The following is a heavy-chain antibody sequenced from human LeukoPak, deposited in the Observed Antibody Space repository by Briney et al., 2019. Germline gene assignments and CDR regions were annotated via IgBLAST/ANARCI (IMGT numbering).Heavy chain of an antibody. V-gene: IGHV4-34*01. CDR1: GGSFSGYY. Sequence: SETLSLTCAVYGGSFSGYYWSWIRQPPGKGLEWIGEINHSGSTNYNPSLKSRVAISVDTSKNQFSLKLSSVTAADTAVYYCASGVKGRRGYCSSTSCQIDYWGQGTLVTVSS. CDR2: INHSGST. D-gene: IGHD2-2*03. CDR3: ASGVKGRRGYCSSTSCQIDY. J-gene: IGHJ4*02.